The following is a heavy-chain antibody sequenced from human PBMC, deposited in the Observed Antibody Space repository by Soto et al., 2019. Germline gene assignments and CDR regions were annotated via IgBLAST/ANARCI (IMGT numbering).Heavy chain of an antibody. Sequence: EVQLVESGGGLIQPGGSLRLSCAASGFTFSSNDMNWVRQAPGKGLEWVSLIYSCCSTYYADSVKGRFTISRDNSKNTLYLQMSSLSAEDTAVYYCATRPLLPGAPWGQGTMVTVSS. CDR2: IYSCCST. D-gene: IGHD3-22*01. V-gene: IGHV3-53*01. CDR1: GFTFSSND. CDR3: ATRPLLPGAP. J-gene: IGHJ3*01.